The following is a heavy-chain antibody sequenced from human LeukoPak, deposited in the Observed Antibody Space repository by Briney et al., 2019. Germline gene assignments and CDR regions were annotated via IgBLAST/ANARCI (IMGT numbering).Heavy chain of an antibody. CDR2: ISGSGGST. J-gene: IGHJ4*02. CDR1: GFTFSSYA. CDR3: AKDLGTRGRVMPQYYFDY. D-gene: IGHD3-16*01. Sequence: GGSLRLSCAAPGFTFSSYAMSWVRQAPGKGPEWVSAISGSGGSTYYADSVKGWFTISRDNSKNTLYLQMNSLRAEDTAVYYCAKDLGTRGRVMPQYYFDYWGQGTLVTVSS. V-gene: IGHV3-23*01.